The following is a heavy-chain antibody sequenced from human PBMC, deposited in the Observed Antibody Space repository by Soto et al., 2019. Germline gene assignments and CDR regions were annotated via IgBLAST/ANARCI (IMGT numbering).Heavy chain of an antibody. V-gene: IGHV1-69*13. CDR3: ARSDYYDSSGKDAFDI. CDR2: IIPIFGTA. J-gene: IGHJ3*02. D-gene: IGHD3-22*01. Sequence: SVKVSCKASGGTFSSYAISWVRQAPGQGLEWMGGIIPIFGTANYAQKFQGRVTITADESTSTAYMELSSLRSEDTAVYYCARSDYYDSSGKDAFDIWGQGTMVTVSS. CDR1: GGTFSSYA.